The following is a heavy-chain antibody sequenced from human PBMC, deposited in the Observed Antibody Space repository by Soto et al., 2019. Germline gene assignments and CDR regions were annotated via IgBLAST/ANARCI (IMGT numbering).Heavy chain of an antibody. V-gene: IGHV1-69*13. D-gene: IGHD6-19*01. CDR2: IIPILGTA. CDR1: GGTFSSYA. CDR3: ASESNGSIAVAGTFDY. Sequence: GASVKVSCKASGGTFSSYAISWVRQAPGQGLEWMGGIIPILGTANYAQKFQGRVTITADESTSTAYMELSSLRSEDTAVYYCASESNGSIAVAGTFDYWGQGTLVTVSS. J-gene: IGHJ4*02.